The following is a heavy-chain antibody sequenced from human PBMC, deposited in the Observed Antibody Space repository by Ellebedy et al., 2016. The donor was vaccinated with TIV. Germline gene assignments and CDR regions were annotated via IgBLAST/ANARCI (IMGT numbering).Heavy chain of an antibody. V-gene: IGHV3-66*01. CDR3: ARDPGGGGDFGDNWFDP. D-gene: IGHD2-21*01. J-gene: IGHJ5*02. CDR2: IYGDGGT. CDR1: GFTFSSYE. Sequence: GGSLRLSCAASGFTFSSYEMIWVRQAPGKGLEWVSVIYGDGGTNYTDSVQGRFTISRDSSKNTLYLQMNSLRAEETAVYYCARDPGGGGDFGDNWFDPWGQGTLVSVSS.